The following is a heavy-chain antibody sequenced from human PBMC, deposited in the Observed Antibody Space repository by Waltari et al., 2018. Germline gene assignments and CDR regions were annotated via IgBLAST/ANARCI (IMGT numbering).Heavy chain of an antibody. CDR2: IRYDGSFK. Sequence: QVHLVESGGGVVQPGGSLRLSCATSGLAFRTYGMHWVRQSPGKGLEWVAFIRYDGSFKDYADSVKGRFIISRDNSKNTLYFQMNDVRPEDTALYYCAKDGDYTLPGYDAFDIWGRGTVVTVSP. D-gene: IGHD4-17*01. CDR1: GLAFRTYG. J-gene: IGHJ3*02. V-gene: IGHV3-30*02. CDR3: AKDGDYTLPGYDAFDI.